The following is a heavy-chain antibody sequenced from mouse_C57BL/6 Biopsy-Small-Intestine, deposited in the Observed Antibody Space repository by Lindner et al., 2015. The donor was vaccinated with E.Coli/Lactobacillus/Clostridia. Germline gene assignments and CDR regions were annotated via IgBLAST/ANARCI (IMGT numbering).Heavy chain of an antibody. Sequence: VQLQESGPELVKPGASVKISCKASGYAFSTSWMNWVKQRPGKGLEWIGRIYPGGGNTHYNGKFKDKATLTADKSSSTAYMQLSSLTSEDSAVYFCARGGFYDGSCDYWGQGTTLTVSS. D-gene: IGHD1-1*02. CDR3: ARGGFYDGSCDY. J-gene: IGHJ2*01. CDR1: GYAFSTSW. CDR2: IYPGGGNT. V-gene: IGHV1-82*01.